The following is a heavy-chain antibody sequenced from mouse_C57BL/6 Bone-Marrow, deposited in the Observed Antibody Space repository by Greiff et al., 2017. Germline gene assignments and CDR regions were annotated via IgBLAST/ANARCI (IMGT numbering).Heavy chain of an antibody. D-gene: IGHD1-1*02. CDR2: IHPNSGST. CDR3: ARSGDYFYFDY. CDR1: GYTFTSYW. Sequence: QVQLQQPGAELVKPGASVKLSCKASGYTFTSYWMHWVKQRPGHGLEWIGMIHPNSGSTNYNEKFKSKATLTVDTSSGTAYMQLSSLTSEDSAVYYCARSGDYFYFDYWGQGTTLTVSA. V-gene: IGHV1-64*01. J-gene: IGHJ2*01.